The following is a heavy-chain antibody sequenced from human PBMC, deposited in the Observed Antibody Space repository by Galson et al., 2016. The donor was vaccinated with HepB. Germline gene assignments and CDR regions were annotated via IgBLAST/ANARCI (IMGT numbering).Heavy chain of an antibody. V-gene: IGHV5-51*01. CDR1: GYSFTNSW. CDR3: VREDEVTLDH. Sequence: QSGAEVKKPGESLKISCKGSGYSFTNSWIAWVRQMPETGLEWVAIIWPGDSHSRYGPSFEGQVTISADNSRDNAKNSEHLQMDSLRVEDTAIYYCVREDEVTLDHWGQGTLVTVS. D-gene: IGHD2-21*02. J-gene: IGHJ4*02. CDR2: IWPGDSHS.